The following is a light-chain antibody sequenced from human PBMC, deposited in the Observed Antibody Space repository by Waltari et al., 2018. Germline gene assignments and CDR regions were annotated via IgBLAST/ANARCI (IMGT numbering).Light chain of an antibody. J-gene: IGKJ2*01. CDR1: QSVSSNY. V-gene: IGKV3-20*01. Sequence: EIVLTQSPGTLSLFHGERATLSCKASQSVSSNYLAWYQQKPGQAPRLLIHDASSRATGIPDRFSGSGSGTDFTLTISGLEPEDFAVYFCQHYSSAPNTFGQGTRLEIK. CDR2: DAS. CDR3: QHYSSAPNT.